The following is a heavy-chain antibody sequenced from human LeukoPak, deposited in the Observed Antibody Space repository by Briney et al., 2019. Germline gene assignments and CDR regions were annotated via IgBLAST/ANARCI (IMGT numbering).Heavy chain of an antibody. CDR2: IWYDGSNK. CDR3: ARGSYGYGVYQYYMDV. V-gene: IGHV3-33*01. Sequence: GGSLRLSCAASGFTFSSYVMHWVRQAPGKGLEWVAFIWYDGSNKYYADSVKGRFTISRDNSKNTLYLQMNSLRAEDTAVYYCARGSYGYGVYQYYMDVWGKGTTVTVSS. D-gene: IGHD5-18*01. CDR1: GFTFSSYV. J-gene: IGHJ6*03.